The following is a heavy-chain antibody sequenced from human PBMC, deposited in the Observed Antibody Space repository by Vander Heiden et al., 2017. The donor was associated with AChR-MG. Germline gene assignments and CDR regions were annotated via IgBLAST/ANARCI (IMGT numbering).Heavy chain of an antibody. CDR1: GGSFSGYY. J-gene: IGHJ3*02. CDR3: APLSYCSGGSCYSDAFDI. Sequence: QVQLQQWGAGLLKPSETLSLTCAVYGGSFSGYYWSWIRQPPGKGLEWIGEINHSGSTNYNPSLESRVTISVDTSKNQFSLKLSSVTAADTAVYYCAPLSYCSGGSCYSDAFDIWGQGTMVTVSS. D-gene: IGHD2-15*01. V-gene: IGHV4-34*01. CDR2: INHSGST.